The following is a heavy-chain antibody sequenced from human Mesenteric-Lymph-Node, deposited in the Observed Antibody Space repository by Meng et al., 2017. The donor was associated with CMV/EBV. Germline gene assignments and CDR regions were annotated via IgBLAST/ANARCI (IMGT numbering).Heavy chain of an antibody. J-gene: IGHJ5*02. V-gene: IGHV4-39*01. D-gene: IGHD3-10*01. CDR2: IFYSGNA. CDR3: ASDTLTYSYGPGWIDP. Sequence: PLQHPPHQSPVSGHSTSTMRPVRLWIPQPPGKARAPIGSIFYSGNAHYHPALHRRLTISIHKSKTAFFLHLGSVTPADTAMYFCASDTLTYSYGPGWIDPWGQGTLVTVSS. CDR1: GHSTSTMRPV.